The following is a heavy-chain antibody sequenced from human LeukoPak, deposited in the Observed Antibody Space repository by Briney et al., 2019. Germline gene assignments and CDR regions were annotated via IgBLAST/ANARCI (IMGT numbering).Heavy chain of an antibody. V-gene: IGHV4-61*02. D-gene: IGHD3-16*01. J-gene: IGHJ5*02. CDR2: IYTSGST. CDR1: GGSISSGSYY. CDR3: ARARGDQDNWFDP. Sequence: SETLSLTCTVSGGSISSGSYYWSWIRQPAGKGLEWIGRIYTSGSTYYNPSLKSRVTISVDTSKNQFSLKLSSVTAADTAVYYCARARGDQDNWFDPWGQGTLVTVSS.